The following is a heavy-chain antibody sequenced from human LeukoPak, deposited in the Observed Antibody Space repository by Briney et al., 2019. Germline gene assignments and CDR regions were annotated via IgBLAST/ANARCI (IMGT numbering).Heavy chain of an antibody. CDR3: AREGITMVRGVSSNQYYYYYMDV. Sequence: ASVKVSCKASGYTFTDFYIHWVRQAPGQGLEWMGWINPNSGGTKYAQKFQGRVTMTRDTSISTAYMELSRLRSDDTAVYYCAREGITMVRGVSSNQYYYYYMDVWGKGTTVTVSS. CDR1: GYTFTDFY. D-gene: IGHD3-10*01. J-gene: IGHJ6*03. CDR2: INPNSGGT. V-gene: IGHV1-2*02.